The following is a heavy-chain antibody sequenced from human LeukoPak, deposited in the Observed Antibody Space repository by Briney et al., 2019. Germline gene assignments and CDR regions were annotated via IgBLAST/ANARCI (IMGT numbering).Heavy chain of an antibody. J-gene: IGHJ6*02. CDR3: ARANGMDV. V-gene: IGHV3-48*02. CDR2: ICSSSSTI. CDR1: VFTFCSYN. Sequence: GGSLRLPCAASVFTFCSYNMIWVRQAPGKGLVGVSYICSSSSTIYYADSVKGRFTISRDNAKNTLYLQMSSLRDDDTAVDYCARANGMDVSGQGATVTVSS.